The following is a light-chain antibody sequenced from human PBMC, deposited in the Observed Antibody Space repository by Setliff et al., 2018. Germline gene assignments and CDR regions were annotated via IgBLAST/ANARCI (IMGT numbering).Light chain of an antibody. CDR1: SSDVGGYNY. V-gene: IGLV2-8*01. J-gene: IGLJ1*01. CDR2: EVS. Sequence: QSALTQPPSASGSPGQSVTISCTGTSSDVGGYNYVSWYRQHPGKAPKLMIYEVSKRPSGVPDRFSGSKSGNTASLTVSGLQAEDEADYYCSSYAGSNNPYVFGTGTKGTVL. CDR3: SSYAGSNNPYV.